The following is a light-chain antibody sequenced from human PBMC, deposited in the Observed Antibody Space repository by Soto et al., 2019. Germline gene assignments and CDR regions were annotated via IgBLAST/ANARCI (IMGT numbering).Light chain of an antibody. J-gene: IGKJ1*01. CDR1: QGIGSD. CDR2: GAS. V-gene: IGKV3-15*01. Sequence: EIVLTQSPATLSVSPGERATLSCRATQGIGSDLAWYQQNPGQAPRLLIYGASTRATGIPARFSGRGSGAEFTLTIVTLEAEDSAIWYCQQYANWQWTCGQGITVEIK. CDR3: QQYANWQWT.